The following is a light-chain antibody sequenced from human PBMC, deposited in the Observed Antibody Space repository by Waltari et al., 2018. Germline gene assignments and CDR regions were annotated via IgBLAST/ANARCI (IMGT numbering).Light chain of an antibody. J-gene: IGLJ3*02. CDR1: SVPLSTHSY. CDR2: KAN. CDR3: ALYMGSGIWV. Sequence: QTVVTQEPALSVSPGGTVTLTCALTSVPLSTHSYATWYQQTPGQAPRTLVYKANARPSGVPDRFSGSILGNTAALTITGAQADDESDYYCALYMGSGIWVFGGGTRLTVL. V-gene: IGLV8-61*01.